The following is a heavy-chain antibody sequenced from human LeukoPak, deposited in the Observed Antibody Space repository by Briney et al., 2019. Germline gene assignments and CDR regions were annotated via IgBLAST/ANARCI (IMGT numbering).Heavy chain of an antibody. CDR2: IYYSGST. V-gene: IGHV4-59*01. CDR3: ARGNTVTKVPSWWFDP. CDR1: GGSISSYY. Sequence: PSETLSLTCTVSGGSISSYYWSWIRQPPGKGLEWIGYIYYSGSTNHNPSLKSRVTISVDTSKNQFSLKLSSVTAADTAVYYCARGNTVTKVPSWWFDPWGQGTLVTVSS. D-gene: IGHD4-17*01. J-gene: IGHJ5*02.